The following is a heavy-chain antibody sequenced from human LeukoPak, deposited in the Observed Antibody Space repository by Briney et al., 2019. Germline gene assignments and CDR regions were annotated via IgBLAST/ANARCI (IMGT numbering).Heavy chain of an antibody. Sequence: PSETLSPTCTVSGGSISSYYWSWIRQPPGKGLEWIGYIYYSGSTNYNPSLKSRVTISVDTSKNQFSLKLSSVTAADTAVYYCARTKTAGNSFDYWGQGTLVTVSS. CDR3: ARTKTAGNSFDY. D-gene: IGHD6-19*01. CDR1: GGSISSYY. V-gene: IGHV4-59*01. J-gene: IGHJ4*02. CDR2: IYYSGST.